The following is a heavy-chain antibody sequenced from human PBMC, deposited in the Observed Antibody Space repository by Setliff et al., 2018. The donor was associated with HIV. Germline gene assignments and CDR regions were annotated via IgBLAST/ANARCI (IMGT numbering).Heavy chain of an antibody. CDR3: ARIRAAALLNAFDI. Sequence: ASVKVSCKASGYTFTGYYMHWVRQAPGQGLEWMGWISGYNDNTNYAQKFQGRVTMTTDTTSSTSYMELRSLTSADTAMYYCARIRAAALLNAFDIWGQGTMVTVSS. CDR2: ISGYNDNT. V-gene: IGHV1-18*04. J-gene: IGHJ3*02. D-gene: IGHD6-13*01. CDR1: GYTFTGYY.